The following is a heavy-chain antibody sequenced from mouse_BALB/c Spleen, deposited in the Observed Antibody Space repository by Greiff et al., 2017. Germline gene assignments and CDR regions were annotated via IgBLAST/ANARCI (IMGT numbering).Heavy chain of an antibody. CDR1: GYTFTSYY. D-gene: IGHD1-1*01. CDR2: INPSNGGT. V-gene: IGHV1S81*02. CDR3: TRSTVVALYYYAMDY. J-gene: IGHJ4*01. Sequence: QVQLQQPGAELVKPGASVKLSCKASGYTFTSYYMYWVKQRPGQGLEWIGEINPSNGGTNFNEKFKSKATLTVDKSSSTAYMQLSSLTSEDSAVYYCTRSTVVALYYYAMDYWGQGTSVTVSS.